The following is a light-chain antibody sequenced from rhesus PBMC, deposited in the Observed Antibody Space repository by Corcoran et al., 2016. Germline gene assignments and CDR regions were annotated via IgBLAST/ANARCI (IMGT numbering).Light chain of an antibody. J-gene: IGKJ4*01. Sequence: DIQMTQSPSSLSASVGDTVTITCRASQGISNYLAWYQQKPWKTPKPLIYFASNLESGVPSRFSVSGSGTYFTLTIISLQPEDFSIYCCQQHNSYPLTFGVGTKVEIK. V-gene: IGKV1S14*01. CDR1: QGISNY. CDR3: QQHNSYPLT. CDR2: FAS.